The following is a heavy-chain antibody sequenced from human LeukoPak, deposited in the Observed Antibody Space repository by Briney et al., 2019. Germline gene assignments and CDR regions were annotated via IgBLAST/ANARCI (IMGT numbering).Heavy chain of an antibody. V-gene: IGHV4-39*01. CDR1: GGSIRSTSDY. Sequence: PSETLSLTCSVSGGSIRSTSDYWGWIRQPPGKGLEWIGSIHYSGSTYYNPSLKSRVTISVDTSKNQFPLKLSSVTAADAAVYYCARHRVGATRNNNWFDPWGQGTLVTVSS. D-gene: IGHD1-26*01. J-gene: IGHJ5*02. CDR2: IHYSGST. CDR3: ARHRVGATRNNNWFDP.